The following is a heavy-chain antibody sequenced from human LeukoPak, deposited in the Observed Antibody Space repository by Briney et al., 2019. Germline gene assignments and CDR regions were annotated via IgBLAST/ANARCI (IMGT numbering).Heavy chain of an antibody. Sequence: PSETLSLTCTVSGGSISRYYGSWIRQPPGKGREWIGYKDYSGSTNYNRSLKSRVTMSVDTSKNQFSLKLSSVTAADTAVYYCARDQYYYDSSGSPIFDYWGQGTLVTVSS. CDR1: GGSISRYY. V-gene: IGHV4-59*12. CDR2: KDYSGST. CDR3: ARDQYYYDSSGSPIFDY. D-gene: IGHD3-22*01. J-gene: IGHJ4*02.